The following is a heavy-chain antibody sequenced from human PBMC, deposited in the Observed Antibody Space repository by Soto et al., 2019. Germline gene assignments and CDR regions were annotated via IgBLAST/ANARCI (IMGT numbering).Heavy chain of an antibody. J-gene: IGHJ6*02. CDR3: ARGGGVGFGDYTTGGMDV. CDR2: INAGNGNT. Sequence: GASVKVSCKASGYTFTRYAMHWVRQAPGQRLEWMGWINAGNGNTKYSQKFQGRVTIIRDTSASTAYMELSSLRSEDTAVYYCARGGGVGFGDYTTGGMDVWGQGATVTSP. CDR1: GYTFTRYA. D-gene: IGHD2-8*02. V-gene: IGHV1-3*01.